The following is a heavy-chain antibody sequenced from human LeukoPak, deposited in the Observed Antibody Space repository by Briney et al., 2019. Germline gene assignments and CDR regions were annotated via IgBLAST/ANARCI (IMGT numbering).Heavy chain of an antibody. CDR1: GFTVSSNY. Sequence: GGSLRLSCAASGFTVSSNYMSWVRQAPGKGLEWVSVIYSGGSTYYADSVKGRFTISRDNSKNTLYLQMNSLRAEDTAVYYCARFLADYYYMDVWGKGTTVTISS. D-gene: IGHD3-3*01. CDR3: ARFLADYYYMDV. J-gene: IGHJ6*03. CDR2: IYSGGST. V-gene: IGHV3-66*01.